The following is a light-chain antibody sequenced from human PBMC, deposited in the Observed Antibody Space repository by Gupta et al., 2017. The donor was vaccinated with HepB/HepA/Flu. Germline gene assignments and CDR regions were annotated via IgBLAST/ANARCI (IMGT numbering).Light chain of an antibody. Sequence: DLQVTHSPSSPSASVGDRVTISCQASQDIKKNLNWFQKKLGQAPRLLIYAVSTLEKGVPSRFSGSGSGTTFSLTINSLQPEDTASYFCLQYNVLPYSFGPGTNLEI. CDR1: QDIKKN. CDR2: AVS. V-gene: IGKV1-33*01. J-gene: IGKJ2*01. CDR3: LQYNVLPYS.